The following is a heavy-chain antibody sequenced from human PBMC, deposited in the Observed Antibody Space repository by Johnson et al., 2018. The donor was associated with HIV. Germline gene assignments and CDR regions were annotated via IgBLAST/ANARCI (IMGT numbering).Heavy chain of an antibody. CDR1: GFTFSSYG. CDR2: IKTKTDGGTT. D-gene: IGHD1-14*01. CDR3: TTDYHVVLGAFDI. V-gene: IGHV3-15*01. J-gene: IGHJ3*02. Sequence: VQLMESGGGVVQPGGSLRLSCAASGFTFSSYGIHWVRQAPGKGLEWVGRIKTKTDGGTTDYAAPVKGRFTISRDDSKNTLYMQMNSLKTEDTAVYYCTTDYHVVLGAFDIWGQGTMVTVSS.